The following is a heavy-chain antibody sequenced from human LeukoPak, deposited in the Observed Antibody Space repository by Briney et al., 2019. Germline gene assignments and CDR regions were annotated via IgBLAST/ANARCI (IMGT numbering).Heavy chain of an antibody. Sequence: GGSLRLSCAASGFSFSRYAMHWVRQAPGKGLEWVAVISEDGSNRFYADSVEGRLTISRDNSKNTVYLQMNSLRPEDTAVYYCARVWFGEFYYFDYWGQGTLVTVSS. D-gene: IGHD3-10*01. CDR2: ISEDGSNR. J-gene: IGHJ4*02. V-gene: IGHV3-30-3*01. CDR3: ARVWFGEFYYFDY. CDR1: GFSFSRYA.